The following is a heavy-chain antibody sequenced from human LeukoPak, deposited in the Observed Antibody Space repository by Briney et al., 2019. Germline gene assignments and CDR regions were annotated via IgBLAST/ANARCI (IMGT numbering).Heavy chain of an antibody. Sequence: GGSLRLSCAASGFTFSSYAMSWVRQAPGKGLEWVSAISGSGGSTYYADSVKGRFTISRDNSKNTLYLQMNSLRAEDTAVYYCAKFPGYQLIWNWFDPWGQGTLVTVSS. CDR2: ISGSGGST. D-gene: IGHD2-2*01. CDR1: GFTFSSYA. J-gene: IGHJ5*02. V-gene: IGHV3-23*01. CDR3: AKFPGYQLIWNWFDP.